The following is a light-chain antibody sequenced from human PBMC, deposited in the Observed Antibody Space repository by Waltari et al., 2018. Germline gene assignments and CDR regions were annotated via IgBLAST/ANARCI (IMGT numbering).Light chain of an antibody. CDR1: SSDIGTNY. V-gene: IGLV1-51*01. Sequence: QSVLTQPPSVSAAPGQKLTLSCPGSSSDIGTNYVPWYQQLPGTAPKLLIYDNNKRPSGIPDRFSGSKSGTSATLGITGLQTGDEAVYYCGTWDSSLSAGVVFGGGTKLTVL. CDR3: GTWDSSLSAGVV. CDR2: DNN. J-gene: IGLJ2*01.